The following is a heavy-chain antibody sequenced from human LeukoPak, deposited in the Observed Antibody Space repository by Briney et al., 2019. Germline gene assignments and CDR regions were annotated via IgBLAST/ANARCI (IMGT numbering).Heavy chain of an antibody. D-gene: IGHD3-22*01. CDR2: IYYSGST. V-gene: IGHV4-59*01. CDR3: ARRYTYYDSSGYCGDLDDAFDI. CDR1: GGSISSYY. Sequence: SETLSLTCTVSGGSISSYYWSWIRQPPGKGLEWIGYIYYSGSTNYNPSLKSRVTISVDTSKNQFSLKLSSVTAADTAVYYCARRYTYYDSSGYCGDLDDAFDIWGQGTMVTVSS. J-gene: IGHJ3*02.